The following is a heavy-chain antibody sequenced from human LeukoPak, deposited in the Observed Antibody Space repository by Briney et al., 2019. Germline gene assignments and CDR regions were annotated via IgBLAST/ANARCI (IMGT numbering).Heavy chain of an antibody. CDR1: GFTFSSYW. V-gene: IGHV3-7*03. D-gene: IGHD2-21*02. J-gene: IGHJ3*02. CDR3: AKDTRECGGDCYTSAFDI. CDR2: IKQDGSEK. Sequence: PGGSLRLSCAASGFTFSSYWMSWVRQAPGKGLEWVANIKQDGSEKYYVDSVKGRFTISRDNAKNSLYLQMNSLRAEDTALYYCAKDTRECGGDCYTSAFDIWGQGTMVTVSS.